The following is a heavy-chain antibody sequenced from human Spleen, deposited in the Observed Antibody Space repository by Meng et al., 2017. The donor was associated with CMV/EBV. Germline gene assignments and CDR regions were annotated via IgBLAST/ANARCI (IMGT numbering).Heavy chain of an antibody. CDR3: ARDPSTYYYGMDV. V-gene: IGHV3-30*02. CDR1: GFIFSSYG. CDR2: IQYDGSNK. Sequence: GGSLRLSCAASGFIFSSYGMHWVRQAPGKGLEWVSFIQYDGSNKYYADSVKGRFTISRDNSKNTLYLQMNSLRAEDTAMYYCARDPSTYYYGMDVWGQGTTVTVSS. J-gene: IGHJ6*02. D-gene: IGHD2-2*01.